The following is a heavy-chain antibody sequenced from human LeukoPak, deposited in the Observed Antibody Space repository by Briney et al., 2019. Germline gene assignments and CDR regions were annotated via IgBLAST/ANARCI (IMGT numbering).Heavy chain of an antibody. CDR3: ARVDRLVGDGYNNYFDY. V-gene: IGHV3-48*02. J-gene: IGHJ4*02. CDR2: ISSSSSTI. CDR1: GFTFSSYT. Sequence: PGGSLRLSCAASGFTFSSYTMNWVRQAPGKGLEWVSYISSSSSTIYYADSVKGRFTISRDNAKNSLYLRMNSLRDEDTAVYYCARVDRLVGDGYNNYFDYWGQGTLVTVSS. D-gene: IGHD1-26*01.